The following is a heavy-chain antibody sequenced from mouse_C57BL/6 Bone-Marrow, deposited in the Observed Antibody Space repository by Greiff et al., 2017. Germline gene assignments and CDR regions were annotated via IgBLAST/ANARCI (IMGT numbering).Heavy chain of an antibody. CDR2: IDPSDSYT. J-gene: IGHJ2*01. D-gene: IGHD2-4*01. V-gene: IGHV1-69*01. CDR1: GYTFTSYW. CDR3: ARGDDYDVTGFDY. Sequence: QVQLQQPGAELVMPGASVKLSCKASGYTFTSYWLHWVKQRPGQGLEWIGEIDPSDSYTNYNQKFKGKSTLTVDKSSSTAYMQLSSLTSEDSAVYYCARGDDYDVTGFDYWGQGTTLTVSS.